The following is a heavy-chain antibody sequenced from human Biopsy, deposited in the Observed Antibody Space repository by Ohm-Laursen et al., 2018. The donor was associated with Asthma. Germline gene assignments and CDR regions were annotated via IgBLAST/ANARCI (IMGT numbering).Heavy chain of an antibody. J-gene: IGHJ3*02. V-gene: IGHV4-59*07. D-gene: IGHD2/OR15-2a*01. Sequence: SDTLSLTCIVSGGSITSFYWSWIRQPPGRGLEWIGYIYFSGNTNYNPSLKSRVTISIDTSKNHFSLKLTSVTAADTAVYYCVRGSGFSLSYPDAFDIWGQGTMVTVS. CDR3: VRGSGFSLSYPDAFDI. CDR2: IYFSGNT. CDR1: GGSITSFY.